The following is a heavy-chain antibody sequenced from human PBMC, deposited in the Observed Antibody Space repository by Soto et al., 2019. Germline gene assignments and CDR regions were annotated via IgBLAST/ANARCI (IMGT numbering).Heavy chain of an antibody. CDR3: AGDYYDSHDAFDI. V-gene: IGHV4-61*01. J-gene: IGHJ3*02. Sequence: SETLSLTCTVSGGSVSSGSYYWSWIRQPPGKGLEWIGYIYYSGSTNYNPSLKSRVTISVDTSKNQFSLKLSSVTAADTAVYYCAGDYYDSHDAFDIWGQGTMGTVSS. D-gene: IGHD3-22*01. CDR2: IYYSGST. CDR1: GGSVSSGSYY.